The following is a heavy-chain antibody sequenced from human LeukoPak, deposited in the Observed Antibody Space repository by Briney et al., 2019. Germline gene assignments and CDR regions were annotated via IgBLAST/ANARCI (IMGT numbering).Heavy chain of an antibody. CDR3: ARGQSRRNYYYYMDV. CDR1: GGSISSYY. CDR2: IYYSGST. D-gene: IGHD4-11*01. Sequence: SETLSLICTVSGGSISSYYWSWIRQPPGKGLEWIGYIYYSGSTNYNPSLKSRVTISVDTSKNQFSLKLSSVTAADTAVYYCARGQSRRNYYYYMDVWGKGTTVTVSS. V-gene: IGHV4-59*01. J-gene: IGHJ6*03.